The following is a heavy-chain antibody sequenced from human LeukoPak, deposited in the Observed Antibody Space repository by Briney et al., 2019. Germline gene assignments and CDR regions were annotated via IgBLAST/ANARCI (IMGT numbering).Heavy chain of an antibody. Sequence: PSETLSLTCAVYGGSFSGYYWSWIRQPPGKGLEWIGEINHSGSTNYNPSLKSRVTISVDTSKNQFSLKLSSVTAADTAVYYCARGQELPGRGSSWYPPSNYGMDVWGKGTTVTVSS. CDR2: INHSGST. CDR3: ARGQELPGRGSSWYPPSNYGMDV. CDR1: GGSFSGYY. D-gene: IGHD6-13*01. V-gene: IGHV4-34*01. J-gene: IGHJ6*04.